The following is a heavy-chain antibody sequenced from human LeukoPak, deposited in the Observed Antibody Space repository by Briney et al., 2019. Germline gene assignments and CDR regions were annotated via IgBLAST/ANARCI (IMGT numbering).Heavy chain of an antibody. Sequence: SETLSLTCAVYGGSFSGYYWSWIRQPPGKGLEWIGEINHSGSTNYNPSLKSRVTISVDTSKNQFSLKLSSVTAADTAVYYCARESVVPAARQYNWFDPWGQGTLATVSS. CDR1: GGSFSGYY. V-gene: IGHV4-34*01. J-gene: IGHJ5*02. D-gene: IGHD2-2*01. CDR2: INHSGST. CDR3: ARESVVPAARQYNWFDP.